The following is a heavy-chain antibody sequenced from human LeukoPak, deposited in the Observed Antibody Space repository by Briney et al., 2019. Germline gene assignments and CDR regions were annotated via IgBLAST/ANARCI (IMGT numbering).Heavy chain of an antibody. Sequence: SETLSLTCTVSGGSISSYYWSWIRQPAGKGLEWIGRIYTSGSTNYNPSLKSRVTISVDTSKNQFSLKLSSVTAADTAVYYCARGESGMNDYGDYSYMDVWGKGTTVTVSS. D-gene: IGHD4-17*01. V-gene: IGHV4-4*07. J-gene: IGHJ6*03. CDR2: IYTSGST. CDR3: ARGESGMNDYGDYSYMDV. CDR1: GGSISSYY.